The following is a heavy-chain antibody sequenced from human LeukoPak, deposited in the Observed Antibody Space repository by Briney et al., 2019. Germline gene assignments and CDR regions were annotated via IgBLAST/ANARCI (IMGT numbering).Heavy chain of an antibody. Sequence: SETLSLTCTVSGGSISSSNYYWAWIRQPPGQGLEWIGSIFYRGNAYYNPSLKSRVTISVDTSKNQFSLSLGSVTAADTAVYYCAREEDRSGDWGQGTLVTVTS. CDR2: IFYRGNA. J-gene: IGHJ4*02. V-gene: IGHV4-39*07. CDR1: GGSISSSNYY. D-gene: IGHD3-22*01. CDR3: AREEDRSGD.